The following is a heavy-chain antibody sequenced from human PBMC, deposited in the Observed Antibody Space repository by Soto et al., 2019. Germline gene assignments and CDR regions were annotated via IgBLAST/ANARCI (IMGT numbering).Heavy chain of an antibody. J-gene: IGHJ3*02. CDR2: ISVYNDQT. CDR1: GYTFSSFG. D-gene: IGHD2-2*01. Sequence: ASVKVSCKASGYTFSSFGITWVRQAPGQVPEWMGWISVYNDQTDYAQKFQGRVTITADKSTSTAYMELSSLRSEDTAVYYCARDRGIVVVPAAILTFDIWGQGTMVTVSS. V-gene: IGHV1-18*01. CDR3: ARDRGIVVVPAAILTFDI.